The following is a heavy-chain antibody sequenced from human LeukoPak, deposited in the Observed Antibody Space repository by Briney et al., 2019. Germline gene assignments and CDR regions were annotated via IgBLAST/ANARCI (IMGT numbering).Heavy chain of an antibody. J-gene: IGHJ3*02. Sequence: SETLSLTCTVSGGSISSSSFFWAWIRQPPGKGLEWIGTVSYSGTTYYSPSLKSRVTISVDTSKNQFSLKLSSVTAADTAVYYCARDRGDGYNPDAFDIWGQGTMVTVSS. CDR1: GGSISSSSFF. CDR2: VSYSGTT. CDR3: ARDRGDGYNPDAFDI. V-gene: IGHV4-39*07. D-gene: IGHD5-24*01.